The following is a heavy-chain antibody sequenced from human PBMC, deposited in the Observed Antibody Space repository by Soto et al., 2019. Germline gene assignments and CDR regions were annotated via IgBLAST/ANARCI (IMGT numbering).Heavy chain of an antibody. V-gene: IGHV1-69*01. CDR3: ARSRVTYYYDRSAFDI. CDR1: GGTFSSYA. J-gene: IGHJ3*02. CDR2: IIPIFGTA. Sequence: QVQLVQSGAEVKKPGSSVKVSCKASGGTFSSYAISWVRQAPGQGLEWMGGIIPIFGTANYAQKFQGRVTITADESTSTAYMELSSLRSEDTALYYCARSRVTYYYDRSAFDIWGQWTMVTVSS. D-gene: IGHD3-22*01.